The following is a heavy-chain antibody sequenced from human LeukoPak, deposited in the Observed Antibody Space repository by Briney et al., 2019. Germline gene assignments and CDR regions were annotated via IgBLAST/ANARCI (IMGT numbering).Heavy chain of an antibody. Sequence: SLRLSCAASGFTFEDYAMHWVRQAPGKGLEWVSGINWNSASTGYADSVKGRFTISRDNVMNSLYLQMNSLRPEDTDLYYCVKDRRNPYRPEGPFDPWGQGTLVTVSS. CDR2: INWNSAST. CDR3: VKDRRNPYRPEGPFDP. V-gene: IGHV3-9*01. J-gene: IGHJ5*02. D-gene: IGHD1-14*01. CDR1: GFTFEDYA.